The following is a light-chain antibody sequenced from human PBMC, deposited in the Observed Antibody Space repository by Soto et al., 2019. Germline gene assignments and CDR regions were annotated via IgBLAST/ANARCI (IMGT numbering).Light chain of an antibody. V-gene: IGKV3-20*01. CDR1: QSVSSSY. J-gene: IGKJ1*01. Sequence: EIVMTQSPATLSLSPGERATLSCRASQSVSSSYLAWYQQKPGQAPRLLIFGASKRATGIPDRFSGSGSGTDFTLTISRLEPEDFAVYYCQHYVTSLTTFGQGTKVDIK. CDR2: GAS. CDR3: QHYVTSLTT.